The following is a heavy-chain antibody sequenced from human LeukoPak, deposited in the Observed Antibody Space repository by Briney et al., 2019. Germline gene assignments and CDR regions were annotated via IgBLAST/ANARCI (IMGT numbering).Heavy chain of an antibody. Sequence: GASVKVSCKASGGTFSSYAISWVRQAPGQGLEWMGGIIPIFGTSNYAQKFQGRVTITTDESTNTAYMELSSVRSEDTAVYYCARDMYGDLFEEGFDYWGQRPLVTVSS. D-gene: IGHD4-17*01. J-gene: IGHJ4*02. CDR2: IIPIFGTS. CDR1: GGTFSSYA. V-gene: IGHV1-69*05. CDR3: ARDMYGDLFEEGFDY.